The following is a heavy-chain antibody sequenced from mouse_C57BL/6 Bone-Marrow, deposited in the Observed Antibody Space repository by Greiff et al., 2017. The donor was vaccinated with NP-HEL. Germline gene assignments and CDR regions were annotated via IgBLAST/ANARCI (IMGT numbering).Heavy chain of an antibody. V-gene: IGHV1-64*01. D-gene: IGHD1-1*01. J-gene: IGHJ1*03. CDR2: IHPNSGST. CDR3: AREEVITTVVAHWYFDV. Sequence: QVQLQQPGAELVKPGASVKLSCKASGYTFTSYWMHWVKQRPGQGLEWIGMIHPNSGSTNYNEKFKSKATLTVDKSSSTAYMQLSSLTSEDSAVYYCAREEVITTVVAHWYFDVWGTGTTVTVSS. CDR1: GYTFTSYW.